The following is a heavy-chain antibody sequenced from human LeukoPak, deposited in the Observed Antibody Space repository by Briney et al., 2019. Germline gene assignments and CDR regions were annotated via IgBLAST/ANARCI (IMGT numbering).Heavy chain of an antibody. CDR2: IYVGGST. V-gene: IGHV4-61*02. CDR1: GGSIRSGSHL. CDR3: TNLREEYFDI. Sequence: PSETLSLTCTVSGGSIRSGSHLWSWIRQPAGKGLEWIGRIYVGGSTKYNPSLKSRVTISIDTSKNQFSPKLSSVTAADTAVYYCTNLREEYFDIWGRGTLVTVSS. J-gene: IGHJ2*01. D-gene: IGHD1-26*01.